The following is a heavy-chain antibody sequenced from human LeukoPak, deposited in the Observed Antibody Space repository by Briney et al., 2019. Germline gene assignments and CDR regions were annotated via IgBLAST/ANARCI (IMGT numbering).Heavy chain of an antibody. Sequence: GGSLRLSCAASGFTLNNYVMSWVRQAPGKGLEWVSAISSGGAGTYYADFVKDRFTISRDNSKNTLYLQMNSLRAEDTAVYSCARAVAAADSYWGRGTLVTVSS. V-gene: IGHV3-23*01. CDR2: ISSGGAGT. D-gene: IGHD6-13*01. J-gene: IGHJ4*02. CDR1: GFTLNNYV. CDR3: ARAVAAADSY.